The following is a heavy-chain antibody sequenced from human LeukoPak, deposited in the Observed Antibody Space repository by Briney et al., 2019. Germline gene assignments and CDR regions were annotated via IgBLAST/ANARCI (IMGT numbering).Heavy chain of an antibody. D-gene: IGHD2-2*01. V-gene: IGHV1-2*06. Sequence: ASVKVSCKASGYTFTGYHMHWVRQAPGQGLEWMGRINPNSDDTNYAQKFQGRVTMTRDTSISTAYMELSRLRSDDTAVYYCARDYCSSTSCLSDYWGQGTLVTVSS. CDR3: ARDYCSSTSCLSDY. J-gene: IGHJ4*02. CDR2: INPNSDDT. CDR1: GYTFTGYH.